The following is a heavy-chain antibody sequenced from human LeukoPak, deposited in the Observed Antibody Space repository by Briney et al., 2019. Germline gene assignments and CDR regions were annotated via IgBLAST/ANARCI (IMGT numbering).Heavy chain of an antibody. V-gene: IGHV4-59*01. CDR2: IYYSGST. J-gene: IGHJ3*02. CDR1: GGSISSYY. D-gene: IGHD5-24*01. CDR3: ARDSYQGWPDAFDI. Sequence: SETMSLTCNLSGGSISSYYWSWIRPPQGKGLVWIGYIYYSGSTNYNPSLKTRFTISVDTSKNQFSLKLSSVTAADTAVCYCARDSYQGWPDAFDIWGQGTMVSVSS.